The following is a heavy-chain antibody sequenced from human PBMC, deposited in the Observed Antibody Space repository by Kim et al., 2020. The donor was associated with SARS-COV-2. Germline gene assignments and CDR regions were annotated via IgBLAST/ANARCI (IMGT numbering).Heavy chain of an antibody. D-gene: IGHD3-22*01. CDR1: GGSISSSSYY. CDR2: IYYSGST. Sequence: SETLSLTCTVSGGSISSSSYYWGWIRQPPGKGLEWIGSIYYSGSTYYNPSLKSRVTISVDTSKNQFSLKLSSVTAADTAVYYCARSFPTMIAVALFDYWGQGTLVTVSS. V-gene: IGHV4-39*01. J-gene: IGHJ4*02. CDR3: ARSFPTMIAVALFDY.